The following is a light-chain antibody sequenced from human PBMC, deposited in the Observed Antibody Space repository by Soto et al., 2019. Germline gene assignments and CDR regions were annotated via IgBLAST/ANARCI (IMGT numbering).Light chain of an antibody. CDR1: SSNIGSNY. V-gene: IGLV1-47*01. CDR3: ASWDSSLSGVV. J-gene: IGLJ2*01. CDR2: RND. Sequence: QSVVTQPSSASGTPGQRVTISCSGSSSNIGSNYVYWYQQFPGTAPKVLINRNDQRPSGVPDRFSGSKSGASASLAISGLRSDDEADYYCASWDSSLSGVVFGGGTKLTVL.